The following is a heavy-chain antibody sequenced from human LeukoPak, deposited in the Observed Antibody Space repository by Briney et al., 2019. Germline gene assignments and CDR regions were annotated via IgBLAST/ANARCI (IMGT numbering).Heavy chain of an antibody. CDR1: GYSFTSYW. CDR2: IYPGDSDT. V-gene: IGHV5-51*01. Sequence: TGESLKISCKGSGYSFTSYWIGWVRQMPGKGLEWMGIIYPGDSDTRYSPSFRGQVTISADKSINTAYLQWSSLKASDTAMFYCARRGVDREFFDYWGRGTLVTVSS. J-gene: IGHJ4*02. D-gene: IGHD3-22*01. CDR3: ARRGVDREFFDY.